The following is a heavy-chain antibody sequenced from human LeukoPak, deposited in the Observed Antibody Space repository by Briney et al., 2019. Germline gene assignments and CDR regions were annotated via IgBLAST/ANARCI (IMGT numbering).Heavy chain of an antibody. J-gene: IGHJ4*02. CDR3: AREGRNWNDLDY. CDR2: ISSSGGTI. D-gene: IGHD1-20*01. Sequence: PGGSLRLSCAASGFTFTSYEMNWVRQAPGKGLEWVSYISSSGGTIHHADSVKGRFTISRDNAKNSLYLQMNSLRAEDTALYYCAREGRNWNDLDYWGQGTLVTVST. V-gene: IGHV3-48*03. CDR1: GFTFTSYE.